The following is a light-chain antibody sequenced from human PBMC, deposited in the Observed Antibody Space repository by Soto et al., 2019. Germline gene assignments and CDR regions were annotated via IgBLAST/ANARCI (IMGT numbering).Light chain of an antibody. Sequence: EIVLTQSPDTLSLSPGERATLSCRASQSLSSNLAWYQQKPGQAPRLLIYGASTRATGIPARFSGSGSGTEFTLTISSLQSEDFAVYYCQQYNNWPPLTFGGGTRLEIK. J-gene: IGKJ5*01. V-gene: IGKV3-15*01. CDR1: QSLSSN. CDR2: GAS. CDR3: QQYNNWPPLT.